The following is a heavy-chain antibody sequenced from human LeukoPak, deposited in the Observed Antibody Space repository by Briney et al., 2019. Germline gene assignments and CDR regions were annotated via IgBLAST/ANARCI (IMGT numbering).Heavy chain of an antibody. CDR2: INHSGST. Sequence: SETLSLTCAVYGGSFSGYYWSWIRQPPGKGLEWIGEINHSGSTNYNPSLKSRVTISVDTSKNQFSLKLSSVIAADTAVYYCARGSTKMTTVDYWGQGTLVTVSS. CDR1: GGSFSGYY. D-gene: IGHD4-11*01. CDR3: ARGSTKMTTVDY. V-gene: IGHV4-34*01. J-gene: IGHJ4*02.